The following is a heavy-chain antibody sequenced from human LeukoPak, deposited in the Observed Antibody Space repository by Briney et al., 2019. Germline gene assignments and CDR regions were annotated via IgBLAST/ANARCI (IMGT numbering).Heavy chain of an antibody. V-gene: IGHV3-7*01. Sequence: PGGSLRLSCAASGFTFSSYWMSWVRQAPGKGLEWVANIKQDGSEKYYVDSVKGRFTISRDNAKNSLYLQMNSLRAEDTAVYYCARFRGSSWFRYFDYWGQGTLVTVSS. J-gene: IGHJ4*02. CDR3: ARFRGSSWFRYFDY. CDR2: IKQDGSEK. D-gene: IGHD6-13*01. CDR1: GFTFSSYW.